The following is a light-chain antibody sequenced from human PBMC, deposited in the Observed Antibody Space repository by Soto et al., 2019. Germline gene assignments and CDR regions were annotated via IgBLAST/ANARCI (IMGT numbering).Light chain of an antibody. V-gene: IGLV2-14*01. CDR2: EVI. J-gene: IGLJ3*02. CDR1: SGDVGGYNF. CDR3: SSYTISDTWV. Sequence: QSVLTQPASVSGSPGQSITISCTGTSGDVGGYNFVSWYQLHPGKAPKLMIYEVINRPSGVSNRFSGSKFGNTASLTISGLQAEDEADYFCSSYTISDTWVFGGGTKLTVL.